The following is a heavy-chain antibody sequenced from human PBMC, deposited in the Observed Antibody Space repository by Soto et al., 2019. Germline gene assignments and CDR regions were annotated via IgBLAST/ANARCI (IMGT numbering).Heavy chain of an antibody. V-gene: IGHV4-39*01. J-gene: IGHJ5*02. CDR3: ARHPSDFWFDP. D-gene: IGHD2-21*02. CDR1: SASISSSRYL. Sequence: ETLSLTCIAASASISSSRYLWAWIRQPPGKGLEWIGSIYYSGSTYYNPSLKSRVTVSVDTSKNQFSLKLSSVTAADTAVYYCARHPSDFWFDPWGQGTLVTVS. CDR2: IYYSGST.